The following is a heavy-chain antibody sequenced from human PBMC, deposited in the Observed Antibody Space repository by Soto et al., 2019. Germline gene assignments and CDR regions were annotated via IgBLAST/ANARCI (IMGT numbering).Heavy chain of an antibody. V-gene: IGHV4-39*01. D-gene: IGHD2-2*01. CDR1: GGSISSSSYY. Sequence: SETLSLTCTVSGGSISSSSYYWGWIRQPPGKGLEWIGSIYYSGSTYYNPSLKSRVTISVDTSKNQFSLKLSSVTAADTAVYYCARVSIVVVPAAMQDWFDPWGQGTLVTVSS. CDR2: IYYSGST. J-gene: IGHJ5*02. CDR3: ARVSIVVVPAAMQDWFDP.